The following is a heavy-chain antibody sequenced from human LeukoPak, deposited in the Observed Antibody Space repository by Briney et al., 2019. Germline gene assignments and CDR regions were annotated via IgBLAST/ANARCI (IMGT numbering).Heavy chain of an antibody. Sequence: GGSLRLSCAASGFTFYDCAMHWVRHAPGEGLEWVSGIRWNSGSIVYADSVKGRFTISRDNAKNSLYLQMNSLRAEDTAFYYCAKDGDRWGSLASNWFDPWGQGTLVTVSS. V-gene: IGHV3-9*01. CDR3: AKDGDRWGSLASNWFDP. CDR2: IRWNSGSI. J-gene: IGHJ5*02. CDR1: GFTFYDCA. D-gene: IGHD3-16*01.